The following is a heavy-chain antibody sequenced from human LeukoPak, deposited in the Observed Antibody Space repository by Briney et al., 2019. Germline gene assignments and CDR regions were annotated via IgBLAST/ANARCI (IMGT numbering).Heavy chain of an antibody. J-gene: IGHJ4*02. Sequence: GGSLRLSCAASGFTFSSYAMSWVRQAPGKGLEWVSTISGGGGSTYYSDSVKGRFTISRDNSKNTLYLQMNSLRAEDTAVYYCARGDGYNSYYFDYWGQGTLVTASS. D-gene: IGHD5-24*01. V-gene: IGHV3-23*01. CDR1: GFTFSSYA. CDR3: ARGDGYNSYYFDY. CDR2: ISGGGGST.